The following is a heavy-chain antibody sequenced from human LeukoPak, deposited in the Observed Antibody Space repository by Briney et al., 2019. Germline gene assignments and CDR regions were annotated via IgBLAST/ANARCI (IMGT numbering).Heavy chain of an antibody. CDR2: IYPGDFDT. CDR3: ARLGRRGYGSGSPNAFDI. V-gene: IGHV5-51*01. CDR1: GYSFISYW. Sequence: HGESLKVSCKGSGYSFISYWIGWVRQMPGKGLEWMGIIYPGDFDTRYSPSFQGQVTISADKSISTAYLQWSSLKASDTAMYYCARLGRRGYGSGSPNAFDIWGQGTMVTVSS. J-gene: IGHJ3*02. D-gene: IGHD3-10*01.